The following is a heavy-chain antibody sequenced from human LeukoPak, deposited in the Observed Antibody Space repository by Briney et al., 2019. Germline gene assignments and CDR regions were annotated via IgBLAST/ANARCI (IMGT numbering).Heavy chain of an antibody. CDR3: ARVPEPMYNWFDP. V-gene: IGHV4-38-2*01. J-gene: IGHJ5*02. Sequence: SETLSPTCAVSGYSISSGYYWGWIRQPPGKGLEWIGSIYHSGSTYYNPSLKSRVTISVDTSKNQFSLKLSSVTAADTAVYYCARVPEPMYNWFDPWGQGTLVTVSS. CDR1: GYSISSGYY. CDR2: IYHSGST. D-gene: IGHD2-2*01.